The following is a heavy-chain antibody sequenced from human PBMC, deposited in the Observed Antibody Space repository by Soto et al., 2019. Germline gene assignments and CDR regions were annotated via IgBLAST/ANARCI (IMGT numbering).Heavy chain of an antibody. D-gene: IGHD6-6*01. V-gene: IGHV3-64*01. CDR2: ISSNGGST. J-gene: IGHJ4*02. Sequence: GGSLRLSCAASGFTFSSYAMHWVRQAPGKGLEYVSAISSNGGSTYYANSVKGRFTISRDNSKNTLYLQMGSLRAEDMAVYYCARGPGYSSSSIFDYWGQGTLVTVSS. CDR1: GFTFSSYA. CDR3: ARGPGYSSSSIFDY.